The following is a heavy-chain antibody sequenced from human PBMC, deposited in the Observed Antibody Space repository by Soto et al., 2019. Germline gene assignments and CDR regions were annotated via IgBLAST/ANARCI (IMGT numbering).Heavy chain of an antibody. V-gene: IGHV4-39*01. CDR3: ARLDYSNFRAFDY. J-gene: IGHJ4*02. Sequence: PSETLSLTCTVSGGSVSSTSHCWGWIRQPPGKGLEWIGTIYYSGSTYYNPSFKSRVTIFVDTSKNQFSLKLSSVTAADTAVYFCARLDYSNFRAFDYWGQGTLVPVSS. CDR1: GGSVSSTSHC. D-gene: IGHD4-4*01. CDR2: IYYSGST.